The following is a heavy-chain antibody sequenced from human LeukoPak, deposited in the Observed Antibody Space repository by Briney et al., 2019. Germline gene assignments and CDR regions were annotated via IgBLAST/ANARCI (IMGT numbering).Heavy chain of an antibody. CDR1: GFTFSSYS. D-gene: IGHD1-26*01. Sequence: GGSLRLSCAASGFTFSSYSMNWVRQAPGKGLKWVSSISSSSSYIYYADSVKGRFAISRDNAKNSLYLQMNSLRAEDTAVYYCARDLVGATTEFSTLPMGYWGLGTLVTVSS. CDR3: ARDLVGATTEFSTLPMGY. CDR2: ISSSSSYI. J-gene: IGHJ4*02. V-gene: IGHV3-21*01.